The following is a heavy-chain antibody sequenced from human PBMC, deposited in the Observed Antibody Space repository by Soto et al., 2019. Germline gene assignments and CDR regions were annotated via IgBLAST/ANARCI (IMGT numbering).Heavy chain of an antibody. J-gene: IGHJ6*02. D-gene: IGHD6-6*01. Sequence: QVQLVQSGAEVKKPGASVKVSCKASGYTFTSYHINWVRQAAGQGLEWMGWMNPNSGNTGYALKFQGRVTMTRNTSISTDNMELSSLRSEDTAVYYCARGGLSSSSTFKYYSYGMDVWGQGTTVTVSS. CDR3: ARGGLSSSSTFKYYSYGMDV. CDR1: GYTFTSYH. CDR2: MNPNSGNT. V-gene: IGHV1-8*01.